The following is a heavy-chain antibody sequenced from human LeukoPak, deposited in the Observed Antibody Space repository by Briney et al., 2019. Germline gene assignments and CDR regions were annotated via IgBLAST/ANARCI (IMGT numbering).Heavy chain of an antibody. J-gene: IGHJ4*02. D-gene: IGHD2-2*01. Sequence: SETLALTCTVSGGSVSSSSSYWNWIRQPPGKGLEWIGYIYYGGSTNYNPSLESRVTISLDTSKNQFSLKLKSVTAADTAVYYCTRRRPGGDFDYWGQGTLVTVSS. CDR2: IYYGGST. V-gene: IGHV4-61*01. CDR1: GGSVSSSSSY. CDR3: TRRRPGGDFDY.